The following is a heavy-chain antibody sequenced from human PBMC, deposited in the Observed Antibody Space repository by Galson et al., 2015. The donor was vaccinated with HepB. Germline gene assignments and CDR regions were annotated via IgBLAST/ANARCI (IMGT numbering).Heavy chain of an antibody. CDR3: ARRHQLPWDSIGYYYSY. Sequence: SVKVSCKASGYTFTSYGINWVRQAPGQGPEWMGWISGYNGNTNYAQKFQGRVTMTTDTSTSTAYMELRSLRSDDTAVYYCARRHQLPWDSIGYYYSYWGQGTLVTVSS. D-gene: IGHD3-22*01. CDR2: ISGYNGNT. J-gene: IGHJ4*02. CDR1: GYTFTSYG. V-gene: IGHV1-18*04.